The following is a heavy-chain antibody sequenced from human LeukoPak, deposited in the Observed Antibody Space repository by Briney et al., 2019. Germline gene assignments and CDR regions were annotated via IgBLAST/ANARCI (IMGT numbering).Heavy chain of an antibody. CDR1: GGSFSGYY. Sequence: SETLSLTCAVYGGSFSGYYWSWIRQPPGKGLEWIGEINHSGSTNYNSSLKSRITISVDTSKNQFLLKLSSMTAADTAVYYCARAPGAYYYGSRAAFDIWGKGTMVTVSS. CDR2: INHSGST. D-gene: IGHD3-22*01. V-gene: IGHV4-34*01. CDR3: ARAPGAYYYGSRAAFDI. J-gene: IGHJ3*02.